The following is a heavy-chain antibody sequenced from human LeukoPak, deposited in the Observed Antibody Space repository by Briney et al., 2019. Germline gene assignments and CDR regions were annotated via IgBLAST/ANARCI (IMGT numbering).Heavy chain of an antibody. V-gene: IGHV4-39*07. J-gene: IGHJ4*02. CDR1: GFTVSSNY. D-gene: IGHD3-10*01. CDR3: ATLTRGALDY. CDR2: IYYSGST. Sequence: ESLRLSCAASGFTVSSNYMSWVRQAPGKGLEWIGSIYYSGSTYYNPSLKSRVTISVDTSKNQFSLKLSSVTAADTAVYYCATLTRGALDYWGQGTLVTVSS.